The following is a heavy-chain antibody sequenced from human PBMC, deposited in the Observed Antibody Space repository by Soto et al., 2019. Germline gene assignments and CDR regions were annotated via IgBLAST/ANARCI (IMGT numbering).Heavy chain of an antibody. J-gene: IGHJ5*02. CDR1: GYTFTSYG. CDR3: ARVVGALGNWFDP. CDR2: ISAYNYNT. V-gene: IGHV1-18*01. D-gene: IGHD1-26*01. Sequence: GASVKVSCKASGYTFTSYGLSWVRQAPGQGLEWMGRISAYNYNTNYAQKLQGRVTMTTDTSTSTAYMELRSLRSDDTAVYYCARVVGALGNWFDPWGQGTLVTVSS.